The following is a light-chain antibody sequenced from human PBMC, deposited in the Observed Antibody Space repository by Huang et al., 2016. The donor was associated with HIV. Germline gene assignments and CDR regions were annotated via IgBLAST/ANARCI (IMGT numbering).Light chain of an antibody. J-gene: IGKJ4*01. CDR1: QNINNY. V-gene: IGKV3-11*01. Sequence: DIVLTQSPATLSLSPGQRATLSCRASQNINNYVGWYQQKPGQAPRLLIYDSFNRATGIPARFSGSGSGTDFTLTINTLEPEDFAVYYCQQRGAWPLTFGGGTKVGIK. CDR2: DSF. CDR3: QQRGAWPLT.